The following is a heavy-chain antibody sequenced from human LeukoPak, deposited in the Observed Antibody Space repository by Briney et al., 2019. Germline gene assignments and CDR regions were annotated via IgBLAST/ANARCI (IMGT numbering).Heavy chain of an antibody. CDR2: ISSSGSTI. D-gene: IGHD6-13*01. CDR3: ARGSSSWYDPLDY. V-gene: IGHV3-11*01. J-gene: IGHJ4*02. Sequence: GGSLRLSCAASEFTFSDYYMSWIRQAPGKGLEWVSYISSSGSTIYYADSVKGRFTISRDNAKNSLYLQMNSLRAEDTAVYYCARGSSSWYDPLDYWGQGTLVTVSS. CDR1: EFTFSDYY.